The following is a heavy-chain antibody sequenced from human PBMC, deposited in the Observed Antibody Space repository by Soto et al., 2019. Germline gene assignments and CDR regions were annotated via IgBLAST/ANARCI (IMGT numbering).Heavy chain of an antibody. J-gene: IGHJ6*01. Sequence: WGSLRLSCASSGFTFSIYAMNWVGQAPGKGLEWVSAISGSGGSTYYADSVKGRFTISRDNSKNTLYLQMNSLRAEDTAVYYCAKDNRYFDWLNRTHPMDVWGQGTTVTVSS. V-gene: IGHV3-23*01. CDR3: AKDNRYFDWLNRTHPMDV. CDR1: GFTFSIYA. D-gene: IGHD3-9*01. CDR2: ISGSGGST.